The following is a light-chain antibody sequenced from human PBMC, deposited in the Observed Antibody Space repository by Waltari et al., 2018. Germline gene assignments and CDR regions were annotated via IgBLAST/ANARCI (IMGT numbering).Light chain of an antibody. CDR3: QQYNNWPSVT. Sequence: EIVMTQSPATLSVSPGERATLSCRASQSVSSNLAWYQRKPGQAPRLLIYGASTRATGIPARFSGIGSGTEFTLTISSLQSEDFAVFYCQQYNNWPSVTFGQGTKLEIK. CDR2: GAS. CDR1: QSVSSN. V-gene: IGKV3-15*01. J-gene: IGKJ2*01.